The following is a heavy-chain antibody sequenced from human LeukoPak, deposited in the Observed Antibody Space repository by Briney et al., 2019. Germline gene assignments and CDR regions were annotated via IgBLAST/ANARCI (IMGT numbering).Heavy chain of an antibody. V-gene: IGHV4-4*02. J-gene: IGHJ6*02. CDR3: ARFPDGEGPYYYYYYGMDV. D-gene: IGHD3-10*01. CDR1: GGSISSSNW. CDR2: IYHSGST. Sequence: SETLSLTCAVSGGSISSSNWWSWVRQPPGKGLEWIGEIYHSGSTNYNPSLKSRVTISVDKSKNQFSLKLSSVTAADTAVYYCARFPDGEGPYYYYYYGMDVWGQGTTVTVSS.